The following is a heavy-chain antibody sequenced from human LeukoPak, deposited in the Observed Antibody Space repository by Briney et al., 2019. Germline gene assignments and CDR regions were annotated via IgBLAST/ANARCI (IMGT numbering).Heavy chain of an antibody. Sequence: PSETLSLTXTVSGGSISSYYWSWIRQPPGKGLEWIGYIYYSWSTNYNPCLKRRVTISVDTTKNPFSLKLSSVTAADTAVYYCASVSRGGLRYFDWLLWYFDLWGRGTMVTVSS. J-gene: IGHJ2*01. CDR3: ASVSRGGLRYFDWLLWYFDL. CDR1: GGSISSYY. D-gene: IGHD3-9*01. CDR2: IYYSWST. V-gene: IGHV4-59*01.